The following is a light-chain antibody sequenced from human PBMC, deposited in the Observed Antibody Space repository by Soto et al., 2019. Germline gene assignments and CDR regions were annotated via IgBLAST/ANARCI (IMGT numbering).Light chain of an antibody. Sequence: ENVLTQSPGSLSLSPGERATLSCRASQRISNSYLAWYQHKPGQAPRLLIYGTSSRASGIPDRFSGSGSGTDFTLTISRLEPEDFAIYFCQQYGGAPRTFGQGTKVDIK. CDR1: QRISNSY. CDR2: GTS. V-gene: IGKV3-20*01. J-gene: IGKJ1*01. CDR3: QQYGGAPRT.